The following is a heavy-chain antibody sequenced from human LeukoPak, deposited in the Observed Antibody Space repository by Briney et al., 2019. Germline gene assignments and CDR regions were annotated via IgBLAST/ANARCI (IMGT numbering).Heavy chain of an antibody. Sequence: ASVTVCCPASGYTFAGYYMHLVRQAPGQGLQWMGWINPNMGAINDAQKFQGRVTMTRDTSISTAYMELSRLRSDDTAVYYCARDQVAACTFNYYYYMDVWGKGTTVTVSS. D-gene: IGHD6-13*01. CDR2: INPNMGAI. J-gene: IGHJ6*03. V-gene: IGHV1-2*02. CDR3: ARDQVAACTFNYYYYMDV. CDR1: GYTFAGYY.